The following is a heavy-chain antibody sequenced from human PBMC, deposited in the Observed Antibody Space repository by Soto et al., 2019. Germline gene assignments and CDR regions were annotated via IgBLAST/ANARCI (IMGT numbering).Heavy chain of an antibody. J-gene: IGHJ3*01. V-gene: IGHV1-69*02. D-gene: IGHD3-22*01. Sequence: QVQLVQSGADVKKPGSSVKVSCKASGGTFSSYTISWVRQAPGQGLEWMGRIIPILGVANYAHNFQGRVTITADKSTSTAYMELSSLRSEDTAVYYCAFNYYDTAPYWGQGTMVTVSS. CDR2: IIPILGVA. CDR1: GGTFSSYT. CDR3: AFNYYDTAPY.